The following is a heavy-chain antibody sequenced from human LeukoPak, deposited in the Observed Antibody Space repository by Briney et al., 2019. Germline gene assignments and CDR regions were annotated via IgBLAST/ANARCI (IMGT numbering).Heavy chain of an antibody. J-gene: IGHJ6*03. CDR3: ARVHLYYYYMDV. CDR2: VYHTGVT. V-gene: IGHV4-38-2*02. CDR1: GYSIGSGYY. Sequence: SETLSLTCTVSGYSIGSGYYWGWIRQPPGKGLEWLGNVYHTGVTYYNPSLKSRVTISLDTSKNQFSLKLSSVTATDTAVYYCARVHLYYYYMDVWGKGTTVTVSS.